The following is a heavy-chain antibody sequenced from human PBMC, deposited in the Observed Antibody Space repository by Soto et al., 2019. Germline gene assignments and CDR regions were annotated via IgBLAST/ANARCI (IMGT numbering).Heavy chain of an antibody. Sequence: ASVKVSCKASGYTFADYGISWVRQAPGQGLEWMGWISAYNGNTNYAQKFQGRVTMTTDTSTSTAYMELRSLRSDDTAVYYCARDRYYYDSSGYYLFDYWGQGTQVTVSS. D-gene: IGHD3-22*01. CDR3: ARDRYYYDSSGYYLFDY. CDR1: GYTFADYG. V-gene: IGHV1-18*01. CDR2: ISAYNGNT. J-gene: IGHJ4*02.